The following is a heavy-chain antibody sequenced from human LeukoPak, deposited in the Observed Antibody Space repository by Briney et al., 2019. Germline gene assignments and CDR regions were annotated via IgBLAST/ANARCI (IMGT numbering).Heavy chain of an antibody. J-gene: IGHJ2*01. CDR1: GYSFTNYW. CDR3: ARRPSSPTYWYFDL. V-gene: IGHV5-51*01. CDR2: IYPGDSDT. Sequence: GESLQISCKGSGYSFTNYWIGWVRQLPGKGLEWMGIIYPGDSDTRYSPSFQGQVTISADKSISTAYLQWSSLKASDTAMYYCARRPSSPTYWYFDLWGRGTLVTVSS.